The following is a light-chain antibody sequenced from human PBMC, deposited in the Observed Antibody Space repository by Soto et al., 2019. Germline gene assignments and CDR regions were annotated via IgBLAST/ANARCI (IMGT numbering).Light chain of an antibody. Sequence: DIQMTQSPSSLSASVRDRVTIACRVSQSISTYLNWYQQKPGKAPKLLISAASSLQSGVPSRFSGTGSGTDFTLTISSLQPEDFATYYCQQTYSAPQTFGQGTKVEIK. CDR1: QSISTY. V-gene: IGKV1-39*01. CDR2: AAS. CDR3: QQTYSAPQT. J-gene: IGKJ1*01.